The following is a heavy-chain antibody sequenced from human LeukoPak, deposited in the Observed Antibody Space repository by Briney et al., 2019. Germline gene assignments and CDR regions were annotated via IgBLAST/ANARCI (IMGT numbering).Heavy chain of an antibody. CDR2: VNPNSGNT. Sequence: ASVKVSCKASGYTFTSYDINWVRQATGQGLEWMGWVNPNSGNTGYAQKFQGRVTMTRNTSISTAYMELSSLRSEDTAVYYCARFLEPIYYYYYYGMDVWGQGTTVTVSS. D-gene: IGHD3-3*01. J-gene: IGHJ6*02. CDR3: ARFLEPIYYYYYYGMDV. CDR1: GYTFTSYD. V-gene: IGHV1-8*01.